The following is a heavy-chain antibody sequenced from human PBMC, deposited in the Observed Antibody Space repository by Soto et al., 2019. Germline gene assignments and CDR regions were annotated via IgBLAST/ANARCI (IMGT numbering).Heavy chain of an antibody. CDR3: AAVPVLRFLKWLPAYFDY. D-gene: IGHD3-3*01. CDR1: GFMFTSSA. Sequence: QMQVVQSGPEVKKPGTSVKVSCKTSGFMFTSSAVQWVRQARGLRLEWIGWLVVGSGNTHYAQHFQERVTLTRDMSTGTAYMELSSLRSEDTAVYYCAAVPVLRFLKWLPAYFDYWGQGTLVTVSS. CDR2: LVVGSGNT. V-gene: IGHV1-58*01. J-gene: IGHJ4*02.